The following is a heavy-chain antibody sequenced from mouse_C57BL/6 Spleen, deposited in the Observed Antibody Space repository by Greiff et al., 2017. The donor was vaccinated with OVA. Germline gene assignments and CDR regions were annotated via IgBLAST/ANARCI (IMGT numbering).Heavy chain of an antibody. CDR3: ARRKELGPWYFDV. CDR2: ISDGGSYT. J-gene: IGHJ1*03. CDR1: GFTFSSYA. Sequence: EVKLVESGGGLVKPGGSLKLSCAASGFTFSSYAMSWVRQTPEKRLEWVATISDGGSYTYYPDNVKGRFTISRDNAKNNLYLQMSHLKSEDTAMYYCARRKELGPWYFDVWGTGTTVTVSS. V-gene: IGHV5-4*03. D-gene: IGHD4-1*01.